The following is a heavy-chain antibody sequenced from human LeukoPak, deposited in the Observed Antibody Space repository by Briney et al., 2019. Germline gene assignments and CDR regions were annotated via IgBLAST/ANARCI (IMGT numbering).Heavy chain of an antibody. CDR1: GFTFSSYA. D-gene: IGHD3-10*01. J-gene: IGHJ4*02. CDR3: ARGGTSAWDY. Sequence: PEGSLRLSCAASGFTFSSYAMSWVRQAPGKGLEWVSLLSGSGGDTYYADSVKGRFIISRDNSKNTLYLQMNSLRVEDTAVYFCARGGTSAWDYWGQGTLVTVSS. V-gene: IGHV3-23*01. CDR2: LSGSGGDT.